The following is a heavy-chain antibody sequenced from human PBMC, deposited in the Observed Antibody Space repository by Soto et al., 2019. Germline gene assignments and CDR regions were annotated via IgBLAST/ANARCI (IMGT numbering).Heavy chain of an antibody. CDR2: INPNRGGTDYGGT. CDR1: GNTFSDYY. CDR3: ATTEGTNYMVY. V-gene: IGHV1-2*02. J-gene: IGHJ4*02. Sequence: ASVKVSCKASGNTFSDYYIHWVRQAPGHGLEWMGWINPNRGGTDYGGTNYAPKFQDRVTMIRDTSVSTTYMVLSRLTSDYTAVYYCATTEGTNYMVYWGQGTLVTVSS. D-gene: IGHD2-8*01.